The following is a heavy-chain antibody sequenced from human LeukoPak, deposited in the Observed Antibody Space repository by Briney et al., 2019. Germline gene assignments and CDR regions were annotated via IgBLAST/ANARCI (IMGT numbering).Heavy chain of an antibody. CDR3: ARGRGKWIQNWFDP. V-gene: IGHV3-48*03. Sequence: GGSLRLSCAASGFTFSSYEMNWVRQAPGKGLEWVSYISSSGSTIYYADSVKGRFTISRDNAKNSLYLQMNSLRAEDTAVYYCARGRGKWIQNWFDPWGQGTLVTVSS. J-gene: IGHJ5*02. CDR2: ISSSGSTI. D-gene: IGHD5-18*01. CDR1: GFTFSSYE.